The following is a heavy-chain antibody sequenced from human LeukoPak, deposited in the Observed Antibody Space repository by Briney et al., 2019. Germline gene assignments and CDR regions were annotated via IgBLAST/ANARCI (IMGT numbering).Heavy chain of an antibody. J-gene: IGHJ4*02. D-gene: IGHD3-22*01. CDR1: GGSISSYY. V-gene: IGHV4-59*01. CDR2: IYYSGST. Sequence: SETLSLTCTVSGGSISSYYWSWIRQPPGKGLEWIGYIYYSGSTNYNPSLKSRVTISVDTSKNQFSLKLSSVTAADTAVYYCARTSLDSSGYPLHFDYWGQGTLVTVSS. CDR3: ARTSLDSSGYPLHFDY.